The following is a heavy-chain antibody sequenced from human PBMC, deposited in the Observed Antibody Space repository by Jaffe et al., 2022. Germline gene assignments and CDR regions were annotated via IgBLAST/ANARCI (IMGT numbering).Heavy chain of an antibody. V-gene: IGHV2-5*01. J-gene: IGHJ4*02. CDR1: GFSLNSHAVG. CDR2: IHWNDDK. CDR3: AHSLRSATYYADYFDY. D-gene: IGHD1-26*01. Sequence: QITLKESGPTLVKPTETLTLTCTFSGFSLNSHAVGVGWIRQPPGKALEWLAFIHWNDDKRYSPSLRSRLTVTKDTSKNQVVLTMTNVDPVDTATYYCAHSLRSATYYADYFDYWGQGTLITVSS.